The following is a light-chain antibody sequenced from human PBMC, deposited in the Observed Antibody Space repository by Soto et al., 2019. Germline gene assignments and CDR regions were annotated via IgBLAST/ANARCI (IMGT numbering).Light chain of an antibody. CDR2: SAS. Sequence: EIVLTQSPGTLSLSPGERATLSCRASQSISSSYLARYQQKPGQAPRLLIYSASSRATGIPDRFSGSGSGTDFTLTISRLEPEDFAVYYCQQYGSSSYTFGQGTQLEI. J-gene: IGKJ2*01. V-gene: IGKV3-20*01. CDR3: QQYGSSSYT. CDR1: QSISSSY.